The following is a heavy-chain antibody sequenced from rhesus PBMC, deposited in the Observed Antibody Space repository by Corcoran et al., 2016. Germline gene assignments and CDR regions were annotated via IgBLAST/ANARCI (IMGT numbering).Heavy chain of an antibody. CDR3: ARRPYGLDS. CDR1: GGSIGSNY. V-gene: IGHV4S11*01. J-gene: IGHJ6*01. CDR2: IYGSGSSP. Sequence: QVQLQESGPGLVKPLVTLSLTCAVSGGSIGSNYCSWIRQAPGKGLGWIGYIYGSGSSPNYTPSLKSRLTLSVDTSKNQLSLKLLSVPASDTAVYYCARRPYGLDSWGQGVVVTVSS.